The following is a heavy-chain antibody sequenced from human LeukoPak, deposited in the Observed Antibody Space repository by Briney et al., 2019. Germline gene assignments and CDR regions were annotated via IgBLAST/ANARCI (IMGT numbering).Heavy chain of an antibody. V-gene: IGHV3-53*01. CDR1: GFTVSSNY. CDR2: IYGGGNI. CDR3: ARDGPRGIVVVVAGSFDY. Sequence: GGSLRLSCAASGFTVSSNYMNWVRQAPGKGLEWVSVIYGGGNIYYADSVKGRFTISRDNSKNTLYLQMNSLRAEDTAVYYRARDGPRGIVVVVAGSFDYWGQGTLVTISS. D-gene: IGHD2-15*01. J-gene: IGHJ4*02.